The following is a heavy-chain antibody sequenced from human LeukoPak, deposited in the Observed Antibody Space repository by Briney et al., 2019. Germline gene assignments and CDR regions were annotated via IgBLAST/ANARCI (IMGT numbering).Heavy chain of an antibody. Sequence: GGSLRLSCAASGFTFSSYAMSWVRQAPGKGLEWVSAISGSGGSTYYADSVKGRFTISRDNSKNTLYLQMNSLGAEDTAVYYCARRAGAYSHPYDYWGQGTLVTVSS. CDR2: ISGSGGST. D-gene: IGHD4/OR15-4a*01. CDR3: ARRAGAYSHPYDY. J-gene: IGHJ4*02. CDR1: GFTFSSYA. V-gene: IGHV3-23*01.